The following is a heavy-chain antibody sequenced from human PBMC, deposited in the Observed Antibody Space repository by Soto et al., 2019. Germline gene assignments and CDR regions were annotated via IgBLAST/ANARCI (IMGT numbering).Heavy chain of an antibody. D-gene: IGHD6-13*01. CDR3: ARHSVGIAAAGPYGMDV. Sequence: SETQCLTWTVAGGSSRGVGGCCNRNRKQKGQGLEWIGYIYYSGSTNYNPSLKSRVTISVDTSKNQFSLKLSSVTAADTAVYYCARHSVGIAAAGPYGMDVWGQGTTVTVSS. CDR2: IYYSGST. CDR1: GGSSRGVGGC. J-gene: IGHJ6*02. V-gene: IGHV4-61*08.